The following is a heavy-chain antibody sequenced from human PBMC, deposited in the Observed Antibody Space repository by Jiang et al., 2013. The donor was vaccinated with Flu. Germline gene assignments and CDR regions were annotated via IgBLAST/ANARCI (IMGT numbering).Heavy chain of an antibody. D-gene: IGHD2-2*01. CDR2: ISYDGTTK. J-gene: IGHJ3*02. CDR3: ARGGFCSSTSCYSLLNAFDI. V-gene: IGHV3-30*04. Sequence: ASGFTFSSYAMHWVRQAPGKGLEWVTVISYDGTTKYYADSVKGRFTISRDTSKNTLYLQMNSLTAEDTAVYFCARGGFCSSTSCYSLLNAFDIWGQGTMVTISS. CDR1: GFTFSSYA.